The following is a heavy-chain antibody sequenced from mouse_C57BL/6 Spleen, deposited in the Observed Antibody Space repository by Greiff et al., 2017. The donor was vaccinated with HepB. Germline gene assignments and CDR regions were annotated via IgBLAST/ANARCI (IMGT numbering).Heavy chain of an antibody. CDR2: IHPNSGST. D-gene: IGHD1-1*01. CDR3: ARDYGSRGYWYFDV. CDR1: GYTFTSYW. Sequence: VPLQQPGAELVKPGASVKLSCKASGYTFTSYWMHWVKQRPGQGLEWIGMIHPNSGSTNYNEKFKSKATLTVDKSFSTAYMQLSSLTSEDSAVYYCARDYGSRGYWYFDVWGTGTTVTVSS. J-gene: IGHJ1*03. V-gene: IGHV1-64*01.